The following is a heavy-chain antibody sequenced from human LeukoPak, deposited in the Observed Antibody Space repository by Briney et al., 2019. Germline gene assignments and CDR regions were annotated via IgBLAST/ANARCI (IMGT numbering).Heavy chain of an antibody. CDR3: ARAAPYSGSYGGWFDP. CDR2: IYTSGST. CDR1: GGSISSYY. Sequence: PSETLSLTCTVSGGSISSYYWSWIRQPAGKGLEWIGRIYTSGSTNYNPSLKSRVTMSVDTSKNQFSLKLSSVTAADTAVYYCARAAPYSGSYGGWFDPWGQGTLVTVSS. V-gene: IGHV4-4*07. D-gene: IGHD1-26*01. J-gene: IGHJ5*02.